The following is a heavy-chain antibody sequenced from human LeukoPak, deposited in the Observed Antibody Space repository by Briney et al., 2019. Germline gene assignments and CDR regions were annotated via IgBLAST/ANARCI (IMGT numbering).Heavy chain of an antibody. V-gene: IGHV3-30*04. Sequence: GGSLRLSCATSGFTFSMSSMRWVRLAPGKGLEWLAGISFDGANKFSGDSVKGRFSISRDNSENTLYLQMNSLGLDDTAVYFCARGRAGIAAAGFDYWGQGALVTVSS. CDR2: ISFDGANK. D-gene: IGHD6-13*01. CDR3: ARGRAGIAAAGFDY. J-gene: IGHJ4*02. CDR1: GFTFSMSS.